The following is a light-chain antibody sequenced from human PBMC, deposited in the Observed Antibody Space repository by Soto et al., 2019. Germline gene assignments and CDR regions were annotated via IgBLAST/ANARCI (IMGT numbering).Light chain of an antibody. CDR2: EGS. CDR1: SSDVGCYSR. Sequence: QSVLTQPPSVSGSPGQSVTISCTGPSSDVGCYSRVSWYQQPPGTAPKLMIYEGSKRPSGVSNRFSGSKSGNTASLTISGLQAEDEADYYCCSYAGSSTWVFGGGTKVTVL. J-gene: IGLJ3*02. CDR3: CSYAGSSTWV. V-gene: IGLV2-23*01.